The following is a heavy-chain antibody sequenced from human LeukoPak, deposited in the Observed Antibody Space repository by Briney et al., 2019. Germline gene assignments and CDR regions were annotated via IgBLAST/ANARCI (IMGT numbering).Heavy chain of an antibody. CDR1: GGTFSSYA. V-gene: IGHV1-69*05. Sequence: SVKVSCKASGGTFSSYAISWVRQAPGQGLEWMGGIIPIFGTANYAQKFQGRVTITTDESTSTAYMELSSLRSEDTAVYYCARGVRNFWSGYYLGYYFDYWGQGTLVIVSS. D-gene: IGHD3-3*01. J-gene: IGHJ4*02. CDR3: ARGVRNFWSGYYLGYYFDY. CDR2: IIPIFGTA.